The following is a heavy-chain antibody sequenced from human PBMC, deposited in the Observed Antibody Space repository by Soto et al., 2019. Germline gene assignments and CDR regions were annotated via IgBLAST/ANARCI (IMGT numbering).Heavy chain of an antibody. CDR1: GFIVSSSY. Sequence: PGGSLRLSCAASGFIVSSSYMIWVRQAPGKGLEWVSLINSGDTSYYADSVKGRFTISRDESKNTLYLQMNSLRVEDTAVYYCARDYYGSGGWFDPWGQGTLV. V-gene: IGHV3-53*01. J-gene: IGHJ5*02. CDR2: INSGDTS. D-gene: IGHD3-10*01. CDR3: ARDYYGSGGWFDP.